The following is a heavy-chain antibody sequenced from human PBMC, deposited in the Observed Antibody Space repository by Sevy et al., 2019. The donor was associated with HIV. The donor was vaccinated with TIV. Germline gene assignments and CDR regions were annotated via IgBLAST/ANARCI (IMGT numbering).Heavy chain of an antibody. Sequence: TLSLTCAVSGYSISSGYYWGWIRQPPGKGLEWIGSIYHRGSTYYNPSLKSRVTISVDTSKNQFSLKLSSVTAADTAVYYCARPGRNSSSFYFDYWGQGTLVTVSS. CDR3: ARPGRNSSSFYFDY. CDR1: GYSISSGYY. J-gene: IGHJ4*02. CDR2: IYHRGST. V-gene: IGHV4-38-2*01. D-gene: IGHD6-6*01.